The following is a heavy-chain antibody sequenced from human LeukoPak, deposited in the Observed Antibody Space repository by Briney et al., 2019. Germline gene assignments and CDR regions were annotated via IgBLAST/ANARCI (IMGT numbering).Heavy chain of an antibody. V-gene: IGHV3-30*02. CDR1: GFSFSSYG. D-gene: IGHD1-26*01. CDR3: AKDLQYRSSYRAEYFQH. Sequence: LPGGSLRLSCAASGFSFSSYGMHWVRQAPGKGLQWVAFTRYDGSNKYYADSVKGRFTISRDNSKNTLYLQMNSLRAEDTAVYYCAKDLQYRSSYRAEYFQHWGQGTLVTVSS. J-gene: IGHJ1*01. CDR2: TRYDGSNK.